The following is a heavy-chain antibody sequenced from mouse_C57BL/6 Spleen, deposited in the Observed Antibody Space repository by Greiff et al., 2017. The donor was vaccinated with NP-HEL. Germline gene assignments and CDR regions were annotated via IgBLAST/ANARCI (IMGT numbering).Heavy chain of an antibody. V-gene: IGHV1-18*01. J-gene: IGHJ1*03. Sequence: EVKLVESGPELVKPGASVKIPCKASGYTFTDYNMDWVKQSHGKSLEWIGDINPNNGGTIYNQKFKGKATLTVDKSSSTAYMVLRSLTSEDTAVYYWARVGGPWYFDVWGTGTTVTVSS. CDR3: ARVGGPWYFDV. CDR1: GYTFTDYN. CDR2: INPNNGGT. D-gene: IGHD3-3*01.